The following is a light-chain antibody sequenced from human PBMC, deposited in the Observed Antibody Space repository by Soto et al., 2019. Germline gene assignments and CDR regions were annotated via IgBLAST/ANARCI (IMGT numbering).Light chain of an antibody. Sequence: QSALTQPPSASGSPGQSVTISCTGTSSDVGGYKYVSWYQQYPGKAPKLMIYAVNKRPSGVPDRFSGSKSGNTASLTVSGLRAEDEADYYCSSYAGSNNYVFGTGTKLTVL. J-gene: IGLJ1*01. CDR3: SSYAGSNNYV. CDR1: SSDVGGYKY. V-gene: IGLV2-8*01. CDR2: AVN.